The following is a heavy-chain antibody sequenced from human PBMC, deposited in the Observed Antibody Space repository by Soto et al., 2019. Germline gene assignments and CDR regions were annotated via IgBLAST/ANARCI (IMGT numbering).Heavy chain of an antibody. CDR1: GGSFSGYY. J-gene: IGHJ5*02. V-gene: IGHV4-34*01. D-gene: IGHD2-8*02. CDR2: INHSGST. Sequence: PSETLSLTCAVYGGSFSGYYWTWIRQPPGTGLEWIGEINHSGSTNYNPSLKSRVTISVDTSNNQFSLMLHSVTAADTAVYYCATLPPRIVVVVTPIPTWGQGTLVTVSS. CDR3: ATLPPRIVVVVTPIPT.